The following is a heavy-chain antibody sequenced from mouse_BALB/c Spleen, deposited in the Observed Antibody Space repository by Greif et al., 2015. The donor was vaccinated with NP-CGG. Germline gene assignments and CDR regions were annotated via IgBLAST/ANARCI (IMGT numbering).Heavy chain of an antibody. D-gene: IGHD2-1*01. Sequence: QVQLQQSGAELVKPGASVKLSCKASGYTFTSYWMHWVKQRPGQGLEWIGEINPSNGRTNYNEKFKSKATLTVDESSSTAYIQLSSLTSEDSAVYYCAGSSYGNYNAMDYWGQGTSVTVSS. CDR3: AGSSYGNYNAMDY. J-gene: IGHJ4*01. CDR2: INPSNGRT. CDR1: GYTFTSYW. V-gene: IGHV1S81*02.